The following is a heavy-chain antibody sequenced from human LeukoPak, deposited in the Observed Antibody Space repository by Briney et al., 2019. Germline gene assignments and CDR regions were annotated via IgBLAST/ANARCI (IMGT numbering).Heavy chain of an antibody. J-gene: IGHJ4*02. Sequence: GGSLRLSCEASGFIFSSYGRNWVRQAPGKGLDWGAVIWYDGSNKYYADSVKGRFTISRDNSKNTLYLQMNSLRAEDTAVYYCARDKWRENYDSSGYYDYWGQGTLVTVSS. CDR3: ARDKWRENYDSSGYYDY. D-gene: IGHD3-22*01. CDR1: GFIFSSYG. CDR2: IWYDGSNK. V-gene: IGHV3-33*01.